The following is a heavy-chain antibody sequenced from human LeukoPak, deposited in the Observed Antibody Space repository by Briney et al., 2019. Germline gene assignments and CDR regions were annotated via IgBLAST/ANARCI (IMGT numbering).Heavy chain of an antibody. D-gene: IGHD2-2*01. CDR3: ARDISDCSSTSCSRLHFDY. J-gene: IGHJ4*02. CDR1: GYTFTGYY. CDR2: INPNSGGT. V-gene: IGHV1-2*02. Sequence: ASVKVSCKASGYTFTGYYMRWVRQAPGQGLEWMGWINPNSGGTNYAQKFQGRVTMTRDTSISTAYMELSRLRSDDTAIYYCARDISDCSSTSCSRLHFDYWGQGTLVTVSS.